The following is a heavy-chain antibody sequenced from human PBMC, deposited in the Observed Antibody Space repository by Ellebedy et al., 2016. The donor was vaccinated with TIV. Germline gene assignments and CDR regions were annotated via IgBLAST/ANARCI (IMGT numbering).Heavy chain of an antibody. Sequence: GGSLRLSXAASGFTFSSYAMHWVRQAPGKGLEYVSAISGNGGTTYYANSVKGRFTISRDTSKSTLYLHMGSLRAEDMVVYYCARGYCSGSSCPGDYWGQGTLVTVSS. CDR1: GFTFSSYA. D-gene: IGHD2-2*01. J-gene: IGHJ4*02. CDR3: ARGYCSGSSCPGDY. V-gene: IGHV3-64*01. CDR2: ISGNGGTT.